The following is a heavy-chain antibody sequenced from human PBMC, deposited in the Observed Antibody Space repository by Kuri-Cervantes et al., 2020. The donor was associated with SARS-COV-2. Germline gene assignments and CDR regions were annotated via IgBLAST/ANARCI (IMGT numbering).Heavy chain of an antibody. CDR2: ISSSSSYI. CDR1: GFTFSSYS. Sequence: GGSLRLSCADSGFTFSSYSMNWVRQAPGKGLEWVSYISSSSSYIYYADSLKGRFTISRDNAKNSLYLQMNSLRAEDTAVYYCARPYDEGPTTPNWGQGTLVTVSS. D-gene: IGHD3-22*01. CDR3: ARPYDEGPTTPN. J-gene: IGHJ4*02. V-gene: IGHV3-21*01.